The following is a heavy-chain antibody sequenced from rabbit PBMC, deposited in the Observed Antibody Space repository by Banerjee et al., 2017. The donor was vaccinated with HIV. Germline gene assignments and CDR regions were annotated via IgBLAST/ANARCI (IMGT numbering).Heavy chain of an antibody. D-gene: IGHD6-1*01. CDR1: GVSFSGDSY. V-gene: IGHV1S40*01. Sequence: QSLEESGGDLVKPGASLTLTCIASGVSFSGDSYMCWVRQAPGKGLEWIGCIWIGSSGSTYYASWVNGRFTISKTSSTTVTLQMTSLTGADTATYFCARDLYGAAYGGMDLWGPGTLVTVS. CDR2: IWIGSSGST. J-gene: IGHJ6*01. CDR3: ARDLYGAAYGGMDL.